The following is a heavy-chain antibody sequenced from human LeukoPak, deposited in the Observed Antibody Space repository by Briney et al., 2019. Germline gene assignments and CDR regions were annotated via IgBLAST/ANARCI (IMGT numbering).Heavy chain of an antibody. J-gene: IGHJ6*03. Sequence: PSETLSLTCTVSGGSISSYYWSWIRQPAGKGLEWIGRIYTSGSINYNPSLKSRVTMSVDTSKNQFSLKLSSVTAADTAVYYCARDWGRPQDYYYYMDVWGKGTTVTVSS. CDR1: GGSISSYY. CDR3: ARDWGRPQDYYYYMDV. V-gene: IGHV4-4*07. CDR2: IYTSGSI. D-gene: IGHD3-16*01.